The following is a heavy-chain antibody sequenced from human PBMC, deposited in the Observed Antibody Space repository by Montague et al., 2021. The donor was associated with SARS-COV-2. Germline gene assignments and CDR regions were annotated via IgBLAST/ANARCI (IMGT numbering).Heavy chain of an antibody. V-gene: IGHV4-59*08. CDR1: GGSISSYY. CDR3: AGHGCSSGCHRCGFDP. CDR2: IYYSGST. D-gene: IGHD6-19*01. J-gene: IGHJ5*02. Sequence: SETLSLTCTVSGGSISSYYWSWIRQPPGKGLEWIGYIYYSGSTNYNPSLKSRVAISVDTSKNQFSLKLSSVTAAATAAYYCAGHGCSSGCHRCGFDPWGQGTLVTVSS.